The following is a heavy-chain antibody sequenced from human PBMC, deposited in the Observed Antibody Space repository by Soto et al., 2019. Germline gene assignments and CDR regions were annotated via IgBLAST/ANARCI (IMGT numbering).Heavy chain of an antibody. D-gene: IGHD3-3*01. J-gene: IGHJ6*02. CDR2: ISAYNGNT. V-gene: IGHV1-18*04. Sequence: SVKVACKASGYTFTSYGTSWVRQAPGQGLEWMGWISAYNGNTNYAQKIQGRVTMTTDTSTSTAYMELRSLRSDDTAVYYCEIPRADTIAYGMDVWGQGTTVTVSS. CDR1: GYTFTSYG. CDR3: EIPRADTIAYGMDV.